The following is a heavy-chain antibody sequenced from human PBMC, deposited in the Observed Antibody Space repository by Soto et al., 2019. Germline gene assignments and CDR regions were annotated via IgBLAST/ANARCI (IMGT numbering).Heavy chain of an antibody. D-gene: IGHD3-16*01. CDR2: INPADSET. CDR1: GYSFTTHW. CDR3: ARLSRASFALDV. Sequence: GESLKISCRGSGYSFTTHWLGWVRQMPGKGLEWMGVINPADSETKYSPSFQGQVSISVDMSISTAYLQWSSLRASDTAMYYCARLSRASFALDVWGQGTTVTVSS. V-gene: IGHV5-51*01. J-gene: IGHJ6*02.